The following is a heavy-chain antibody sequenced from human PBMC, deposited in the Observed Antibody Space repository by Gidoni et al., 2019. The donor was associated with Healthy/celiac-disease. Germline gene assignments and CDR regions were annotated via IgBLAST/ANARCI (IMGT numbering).Heavy chain of an antibody. D-gene: IGHD6-13*01. CDR2: IYYSGST. CDR1: GGSISSSSYY. Sequence: QLQLQESGPGLVKPSETLSLTCTVSGGSISSSSYYWGWIRQPPGKGLEWIGSIYYSGSTYYNPSLKSRVTISVDTSKNQFSLKLSSVTAADTAVYYCASPYSSSRGGAFDIWGQGTMVTVSS. V-gene: IGHV4-39*01. CDR3: ASPYSSSRGGAFDI. J-gene: IGHJ3*02.